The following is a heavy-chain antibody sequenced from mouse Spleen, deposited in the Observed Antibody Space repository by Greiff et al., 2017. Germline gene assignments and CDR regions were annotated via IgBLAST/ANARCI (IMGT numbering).Heavy chain of an antibody. D-gene: IGHD2-2*01. Sequence: QVQLKQSGAELVRPGASVTLSCKASGYTFTDYEMHWVKQTPVHGLEWIGAIDPETGGTAYNQKFKGKAILTADKSSSTAYMELRSLTSEDSAVYYCTSPGYERAWFAYWGQGTQVTVSA. J-gene: IGHJ3*01. V-gene: IGHV1-15*01. CDR3: TSPGYERAWFAY. CDR1: GYTFTDYE. CDR2: IDPETGGT.